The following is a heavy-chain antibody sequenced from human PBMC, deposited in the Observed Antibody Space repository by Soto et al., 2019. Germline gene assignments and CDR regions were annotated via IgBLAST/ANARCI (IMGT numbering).Heavy chain of an antibody. V-gene: IGHV3-23*01. CDR2: ISSSGGRT. CDR3: AKVDKYRVVIEYFDY. D-gene: IGHD3-3*01. Sequence: GGSLRLSCGTSGFTFANYGMGWVRQAPGRGLEWVSGISSSGGRTYYADSVKGRFTISRDNSKNTLFLQMNSLRAEDTAVYYCAKVDKYRVVIEYFDYWGQGSLVTVSS. J-gene: IGHJ4*02. CDR1: GFTFANYG.